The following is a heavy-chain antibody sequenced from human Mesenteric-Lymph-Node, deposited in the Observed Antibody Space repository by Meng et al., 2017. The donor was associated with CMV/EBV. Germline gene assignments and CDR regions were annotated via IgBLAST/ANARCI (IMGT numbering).Heavy chain of an antibody. CDR2: IKQDGSEK. V-gene: IGHV3-7*01. Sequence: GESLKISCAASGFMFSSHWMSWVRQAPGEGLEWVANIKQDGSEKHYVDSVKGRFTISRDNARNFLYLQMNNLRVEDTAVYYCARGSSWGELDYWGQGTLVTVSS. CDR3: ARGSSWGELDY. J-gene: IGHJ4*02. D-gene: IGHD3-16*01. CDR1: GFMFSSHW.